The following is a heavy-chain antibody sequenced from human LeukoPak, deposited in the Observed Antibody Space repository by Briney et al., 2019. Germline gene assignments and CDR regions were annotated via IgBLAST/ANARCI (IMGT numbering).Heavy chain of an antibody. D-gene: IGHD4-11*01. CDR1: GGSISSYY. Sequence: SETLSLTCTVSGGSISSYYWNWIRQPPGKGLEWIGYIYYSGSTNYNPSLKSRVTISIDTSKNQFSLNRTSVTATDTAVYYCARGGLGGITAYSNYLFDYWGQGTLVTVSS. J-gene: IGHJ4*02. V-gene: IGHV4-59*08. CDR3: ARGGLGGITAYSNYLFDY. CDR2: IYYSGST.